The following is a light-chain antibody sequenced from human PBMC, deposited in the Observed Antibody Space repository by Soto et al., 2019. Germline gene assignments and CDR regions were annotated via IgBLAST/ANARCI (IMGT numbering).Light chain of an antibody. Sequence: EIVMPQYPATLSVSPGGRATLSCRASQSISGTLAWYQQKPGQAPRLLIYGASTRATSFPARFSGSGSGTDFTLTISSLQSEDFAVYYCQQYNNWPWTFGQGTKVDIK. CDR2: GAS. CDR1: QSISGT. J-gene: IGKJ1*01. CDR3: QQYNNWPWT. V-gene: IGKV3-15*01.